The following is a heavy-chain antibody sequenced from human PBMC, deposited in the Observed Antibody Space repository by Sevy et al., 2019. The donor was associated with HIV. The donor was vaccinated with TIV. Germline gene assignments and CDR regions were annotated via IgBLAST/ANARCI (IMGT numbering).Heavy chain of an antibody. V-gene: IGHV1-2*02. Sequence: ASVKVSCKASGYTFTGYYMHWVRQAPGQGLEWMGWINPNSGGTNYAQKFQGRVTMTRDTSISTAYMELSRLRSDDTAVYYCAGDSYLGQAGWDYWGQGTLVTVSS. D-gene: IGHD7-27*01. CDR3: AGDSYLGQAGWDY. J-gene: IGHJ4*02. CDR2: INPNSGGT. CDR1: GYTFTGYY.